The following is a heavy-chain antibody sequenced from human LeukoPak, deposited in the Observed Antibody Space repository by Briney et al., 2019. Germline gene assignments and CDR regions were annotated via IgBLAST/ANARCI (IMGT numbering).Heavy chain of an antibody. CDR2: IYYSGST. CDR1: GGSISSYY. J-gene: IGHJ5*02. D-gene: IGHD2-2*01. Sequence: SETLSLTCTVSGGSISSYYWSWIRQPPGKGLEWIGYIYYSGSTNYNPSLKSRVTISVDTSKNQFSLKLSSVTAADTAVYYCASSHYCSSTGCNWFDPWGQGTLVTVSS. CDR3: ASSHYCSSTGCNWFDP. V-gene: IGHV4-59*01.